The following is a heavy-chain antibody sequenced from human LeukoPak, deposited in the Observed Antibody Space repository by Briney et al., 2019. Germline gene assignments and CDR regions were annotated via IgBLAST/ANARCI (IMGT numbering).Heavy chain of an antibody. Sequence: SEPLSLTCSVSGGSVRNYYWNWIRQPPGKGLEWIGYVYYTGSSNSDPSLKSRVTMFVDTSKNQLSLRLSSVSALDTAVYYCARGAYASAWYAFDIWGPGTGVSVTS. CDR3: ARGAYASAWYAFDI. J-gene: IGHJ3*02. CDR2: VYYTGSS. V-gene: IGHV4-59*02. D-gene: IGHD6-19*01. CDR1: GGSVRNYY.